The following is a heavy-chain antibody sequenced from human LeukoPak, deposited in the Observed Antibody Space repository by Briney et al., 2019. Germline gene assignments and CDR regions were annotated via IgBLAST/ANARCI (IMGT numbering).Heavy chain of an antibody. CDR3: ARDGYSSSSGGLDY. CDR1: GVTFRSYG. Sequence: GGSLRLSCAAPGVTFRSYGMHWVRQAPGKGLEWVAFIWYDGSNKYYADSVKGRFTISRDNSKTALDLQMSSRRAEETAVYYCARDGYSSSSGGLDYWGQGTLVTVSS. J-gene: IGHJ4*02. V-gene: IGHV3-33*01. D-gene: IGHD6-6*01. CDR2: IWYDGSNK.